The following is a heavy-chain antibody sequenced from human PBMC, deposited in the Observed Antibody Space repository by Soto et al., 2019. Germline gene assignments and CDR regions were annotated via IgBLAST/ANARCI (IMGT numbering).Heavy chain of an antibody. J-gene: IGHJ4*02. CDR1: GGSISSYY. CDR3: ARRYGGNLDY. CDR2: IYYSGST. V-gene: IGHV4-59*08. D-gene: IGHD1-26*01. Sequence: QVQLQESGPGLVKPSETLSLTCAVSGGSISSYYWSWIRQPPGKGLEWIGYIYYSGSTNYNRSLTSRVTISVDTSKNQFSLKLSSVTAADTAVYYCARRYGGNLDYWGQGTLVSVSS.